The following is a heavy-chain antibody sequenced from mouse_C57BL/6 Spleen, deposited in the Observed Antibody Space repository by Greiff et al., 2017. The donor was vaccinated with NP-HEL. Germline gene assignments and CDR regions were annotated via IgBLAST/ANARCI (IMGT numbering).Heavy chain of an antibody. CDR3: ARGGCSSYFYYFDY. CDR1: GFTFSDYG. Sequence: EVMLVESGGGLVKPGGSLKLSCAASGFTFSDYGMHWVRQAPEKGLEWVAYISSGSSTIYYADTVKGRFTISRDNAKNTLFLQMTSLRSEDTAMYYCARGGCSSYFYYFDYWGQGTTLTVSS. CDR2: ISSGSSTI. V-gene: IGHV5-17*01. J-gene: IGHJ2*01. D-gene: IGHD1-1*01.